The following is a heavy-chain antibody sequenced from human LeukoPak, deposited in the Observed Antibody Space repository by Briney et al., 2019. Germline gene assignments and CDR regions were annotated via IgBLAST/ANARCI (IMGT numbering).Heavy chain of an antibody. CDR1: GYTFTSYA. CDR3: ARTPVYCSGGSCYPNYFDY. CDR2: INAGNGNT. V-gene: IGHV1-3*03. D-gene: IGHD2-15*01. J-gene: IGHJ4*02. Sequence: ASVKVSCKASGYTFTSYAMHWVRQAPGQRLEWMGWINAGNGNTKYSQEFQGRVTITRDTSASTAYMELSSLRSEDMAVYYCARTPVYCSGGSCYPNYFDYWGQGTLVTVSS.